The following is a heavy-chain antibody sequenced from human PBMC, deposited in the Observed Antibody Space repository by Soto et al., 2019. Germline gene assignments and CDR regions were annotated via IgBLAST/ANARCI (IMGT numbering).Heavy chain of an antibody. D-gene: IGHD3-3*01. CDR2: IYYSGST. J-gene: IGHJ1*01. V-gene: IGHV4-39*01. CDR1: GGSVSSSSYY. CDR3: ARHSTPAYYDFWSGYLEYFQH. Sequence: SETLSLTCTVSGGSVSSSSYYWGWIRQPPGKGLEWIGSIYYSGSTYYNPSLKSRVTISVDTSKNQFSLKQSSVTAADTAVYYCARHSTPAYYDFWSGYLEYFQHWGQGTLVTVS.